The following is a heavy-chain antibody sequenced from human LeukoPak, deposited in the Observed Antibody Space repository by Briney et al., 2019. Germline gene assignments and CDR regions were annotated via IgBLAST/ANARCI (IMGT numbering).Heavy chain of an antibody. CDR2: IYYGGST. V-gene: IGHV4-59*01. CDR1: GGSISSYY. J-gene: IGHJ3*02. Sequence: SETLSLTCTVSGGSISSYYWSWIRQPPGKGLEWIGYIYYGGSTNYNPSLKSRVTISVDTSKNQFSLKLSSVTAADTAVYYCARGIAFDIWGQGTMVTVSS. CDR3: ARGIAFDI.